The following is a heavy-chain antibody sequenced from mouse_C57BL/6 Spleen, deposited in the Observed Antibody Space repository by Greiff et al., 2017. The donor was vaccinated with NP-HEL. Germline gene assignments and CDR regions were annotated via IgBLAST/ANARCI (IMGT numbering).Heavy chain of an antibody. Sequence: DVKLQESGPGLVKPSQSLSLTCSVTGYSITSGYYWNWIRQFPGNKLEWMGYISYDGSNNYNPSLKNRIPITRDTSKNQFFLKLNSVTTEDTATYYCARDRGYDYDEDYYAMDYWGQGTSVTVSS. V-gene: IGHV3-6*01. CDR1: GYSITSGYY. D-gene: IGHD2-4*01. CDR3: ARDRGYDYDEDYYAMDY. CDR2: ISYDGSN. J-gene: IGHJ4*01.